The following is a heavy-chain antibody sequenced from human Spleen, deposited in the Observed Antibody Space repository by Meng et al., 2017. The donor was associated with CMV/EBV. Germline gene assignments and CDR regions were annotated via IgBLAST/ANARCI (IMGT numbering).Heavy chain of an antibody. D-gene: IGHD2-21*01. CDR2: ISGRSTII. CDR1: GFTFSSYE. J-gene: IGHJ4*02. CDR3: AGGGGDWANFDS. V-gene: IGHV3-48*03. Sequence: GGSLRLSCAASGFTFSSYEMNWVRQAPGKGLEWLSYISGRSTIIYYADSVRGRSTISRDNAKNSLYLQMNSLRVDDTAVYYCAGGGGDWANFDSWGQGTLVTVSS.